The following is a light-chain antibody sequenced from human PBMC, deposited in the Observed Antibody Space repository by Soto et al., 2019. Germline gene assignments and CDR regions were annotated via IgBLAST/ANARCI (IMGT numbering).Light chain of an antibody. CDR3: HQYNNWPRT. Sequence: EIVMTQSPATLSVSLGERATLSCRASQSISSNLAWYQQKPGQAPRLLIYGASTRATGIPATFSGSRSGTEFTLTISSLQSEDFAVYYCHQYNNWPRTFGQGTKVEIK. V-gene: IGKV3-15*01. J-gene: IGKJ1*01. CDR1: QSISSN. CDR2: GAS.